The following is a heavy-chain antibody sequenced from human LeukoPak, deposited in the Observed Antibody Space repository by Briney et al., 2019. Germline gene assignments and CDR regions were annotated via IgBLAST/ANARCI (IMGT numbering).Heavy chain of an antibody. D-gene: IGHD5-18*01. J-gene: IGHJ4*02. CDR1: GYTFTGYY. CDR2: INPNSGGT. V-gene: IGHV1-2*06. CDR3: ARVDTAMVTPHY. Sequence: ASVKVSCKASGYTFTGYYMHWVRQAPGQGLEWMGRINPNSGGTNYAQKFQGRVTMTTDTSTSTAYMELRSLRSDDTAVYYCARVDTAMVTPHYWGQGTLVTVSS.